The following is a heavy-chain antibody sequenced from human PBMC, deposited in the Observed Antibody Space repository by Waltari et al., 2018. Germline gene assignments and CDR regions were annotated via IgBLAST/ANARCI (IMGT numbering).Heavy chain of an antibody. CDR3: APLPGGSGQTFDY. J-gene: IGHJ4*02. CDR1: GYTFMDYF. Sequence: EVELVQSGAEVKKPGATVKISCKASGYTFMDYFMHWVQQAPGKGLEWMGRIDPEDGEPVYSEKFQGIVTITADTSTDTAYMELGSLTSGDTAVYYCAPLPGGSGQTFDYWGQGTLVTVSS. CDR2: IDPEDGEP. V-gene: IGHV1-69-2*01. D-gene: IGHD3-10*01.